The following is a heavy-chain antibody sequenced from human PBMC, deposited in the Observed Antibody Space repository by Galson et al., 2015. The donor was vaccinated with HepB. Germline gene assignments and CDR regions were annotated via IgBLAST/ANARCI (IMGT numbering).Heavy chain of an antibody. CDR3: ARVSSGWYNLFDY. J-gene: IGHJ4*02. D-gene: IGHD6-19*01. Sequence: SLRLSCAASGFTFSSYWMSWVRQAPGKGLEWVANIKQDGSEKYYVDSVKGRFTISRDNAKNSLYLQMNSLRAEDTAVYYCARVSSGWYNLFDYWGQGTLVTVSS. CDR1: GFTFSSYW. CDR2: IKQDGSEK. V-gene: IGHV3-7*03.